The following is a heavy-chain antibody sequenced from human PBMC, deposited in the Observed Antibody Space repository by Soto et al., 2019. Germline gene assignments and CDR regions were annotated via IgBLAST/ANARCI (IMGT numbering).Heavy chain of an antibody. J-gene: IGHJ2*01. CDR1: GGSVSSGSYY. Sequence: QVQLQESGPGLVKPSETLSLTCTVSGGSVSSGSYYWSWIRQPPGKGLEWIGYIYYSGSTNYNPSLKSRVTISVDTSKNQFSLKLSSVTAADTAVYYCARERRDGYHPGGYWYFDLWGRGTLVTVSS. D-gene: IGHD5-12*01. CDR3: ARERRDGYHPGGYWYFDL. V-gene: IGHV4-61*01. CDR2: IYYSGST.